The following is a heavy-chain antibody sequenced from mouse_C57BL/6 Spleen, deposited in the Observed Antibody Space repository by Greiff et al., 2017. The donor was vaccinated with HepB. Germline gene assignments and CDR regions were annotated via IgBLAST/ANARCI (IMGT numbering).Heavy chain of an antibody. CDR3: ARDTDDYDGYFDV. CDR1: GFTFSDYY. V-gene: IGHV5-16*01. D-gene: IGHD2-4*01. J-gene: IGHJ1*03. CDR2: INYDGSST. Sequence: EVKLVESEGGLVQPGRSMKLSCTASGFTFSDYYMAWVRQVPEKGLEWVANINYDGSSTYYLDSLKSRFIISRDNAKNILYLQMSSLKSEDTATYYCARDTDDYDGYFDVWGTGTTVTVSS.